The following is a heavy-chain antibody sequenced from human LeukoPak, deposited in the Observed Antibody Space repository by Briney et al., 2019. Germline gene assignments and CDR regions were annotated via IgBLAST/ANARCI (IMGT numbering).Heavy chain of an antibody. CDR2: TYYRSRWYS. Sequence: SQTLSLTCAISGDTVSSNNGAWNWIRQSPSRGLEWLGRTYYRSRWYSDYAESVKSRLTINPDTSKNQFSLHLNSVTPEDTAVYYCARGARGSTASFDSWGQGTLVTVSS. CDR3: ARGARGSTASFDS. D-gene: IGHD3-10*01. V-gene: IGHV6-1*01. CDR1: GDTVSSNNGA. J-gene: IGHJ4*02.